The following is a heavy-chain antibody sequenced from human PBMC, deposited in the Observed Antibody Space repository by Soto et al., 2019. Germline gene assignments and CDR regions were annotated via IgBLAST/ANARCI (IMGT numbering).Heavy chain of an antibody. V-gene: IGHV3-48*03. CDR3: ARDKDIVVVPAAHRRPLARYYYYYGMDV. D-gene: IGHD2-2*01. CDR1: GFTFSSYE. Sequence: EVQLVESGGGLVQPGGSLRLSCAASGFTFSSYEMNWVRQAPGKGLEWVSYISSSGSTIYYADSVKGRFTISRDNAKNSLYLQMNSLRAEDTAVYYCARDKDIVVVPAAHRRPLARYYYYYGMDVWGQGTTVTVSS. J-gene: IGHJ6*02. CDR2: ISSSGSTI.